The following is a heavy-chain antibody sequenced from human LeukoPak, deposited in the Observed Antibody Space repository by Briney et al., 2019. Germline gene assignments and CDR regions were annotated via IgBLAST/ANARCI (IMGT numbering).Heavy chain of an antibody. Sequence: SMKVSCKASGGTFSSYAISWVRQAPGQGLEWMGGIIPIFGTANYAQKFQGRVTITADKSTSTAYMELSSLRSEDTAVYYCASNYGSGSYYKFDPWGQGTLVTVSS. D-gene: IGHD3-10*01. CDR1: GGTFSSYA. CDR3: ASNYGSGSYYKFDP. V-gene: IGHV1-69*06. J-gene: IGHJ5*02. CDR2: IIPIFGTA.